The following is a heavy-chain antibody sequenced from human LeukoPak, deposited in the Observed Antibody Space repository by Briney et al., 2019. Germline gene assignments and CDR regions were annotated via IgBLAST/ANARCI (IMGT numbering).Heavy chain of an antibody. CDR2: IRQDGSEK. J-gene: IGHJ4*02. V-gene: IGHV3-7*01. D-gene: IGHD1-26*01. Sequence: GGSLRLSCAASGFTFGNYWMSWVRQAPGKGLEWVANIRQDGSEKFYVDSVKGRFTISRDNDKTSLYLQMNSLRGEDTAVYFCARVGGSWEPILWGQGTLVTVS. CDR3: ARVGGSWEPIL. CDR1: GFTFGNYW.